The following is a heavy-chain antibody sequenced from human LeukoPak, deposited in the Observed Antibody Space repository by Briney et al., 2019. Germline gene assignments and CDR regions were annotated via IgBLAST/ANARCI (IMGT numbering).Heavy chain of an antibody. CDR3: ARAGYSSGWYVGY. Sequence: GGSLRLSCAASGFTFSDYYMSWIRQAPGKGLEWVPYISSSGSSIYYPDSVRGRFTIPRDNAKNSLYLQLNSLRAEDTAVYYCARAGYSSGWYVGYWGQGTLVTVSS. CDR1: GFTFSDYY. CDR2: ISSSGSSI. V-gene: IGHV3-11*01. D-gene: IGHD6-19*01. J-gene: IGHJ4*02.